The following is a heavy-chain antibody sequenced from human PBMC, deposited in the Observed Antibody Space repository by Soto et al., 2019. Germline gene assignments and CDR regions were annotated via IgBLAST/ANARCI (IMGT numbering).Heavy chain of an antibody. CDR2: IIPIFGTA. CDR3: ARAAEGYGSGWFNWFDP. Sequence: QVQLVQSGAEVKKPGSSVKVSCKASGGTFSSYAISWVRQAPGQGLEWMGGIIPIFGTANYAQKFQGRVTITADESTSTAYMELSSLRSEDTAVYYCARAAEGYGSGWFNWFDPWGQGTLVTVSS. D-gene: IGHD6-19*01. CDR1: GGTFSSYA. J-gene: IGHJ5*02. V-gene: IGHV1-69*01.